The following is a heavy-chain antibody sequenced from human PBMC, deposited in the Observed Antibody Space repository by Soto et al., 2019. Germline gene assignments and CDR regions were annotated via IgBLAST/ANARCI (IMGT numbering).Heavy chain of an antibody. CDR2: IYYSGST. CDR1: GGSISSSSYY. V-gene: IGHV4-39*01. D-gene: IGHD2-2*01. CDR3: ARHGVVPADDAFDI. J-gene: IGHJ3*02. Sequence: SETLSLTCTVSGGSISSSSYYWGWIRQPPGKGLEWIGGIYYSGSTYYNPSHKSPVTISEDTSKIQFPLKLSAETAADTAVYYCARHGVVPADDAFDIWGQGTMVTVSS.